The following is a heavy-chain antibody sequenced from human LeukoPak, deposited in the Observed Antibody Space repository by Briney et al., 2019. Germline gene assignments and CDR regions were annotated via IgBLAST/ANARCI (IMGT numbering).Heavy chain of an antibody. D-gene: IGHD4-17*01. V-gene: IGHV4-4*07. Sequence: SETLSLTCTVSGGSISSYYWSWIRQPAGKGLEWIGRIYTSGSTNYNPSLKSRVTISVDTSKNQFSLKLSSVTAADTAVYYCARAADYGDYVVAFDIWGQGTMVTVSS. J-gene: IGHJ3*02. CDR2: IYTSGST. CDR1: GGSISSYY. CDR3: ARAADYGDYVVAFDI.